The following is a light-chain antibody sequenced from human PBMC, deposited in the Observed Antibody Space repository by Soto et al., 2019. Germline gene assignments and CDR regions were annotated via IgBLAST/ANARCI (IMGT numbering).Light chain of an antibody. J-gene: IGKJ4*01. V-gene: IGKV1-39*01. Sequence: DIQMTQSPSSLSASVGGRVTITCRASLSISRYLNWYQQKPGRAPKLLISTASSLQSGVPSRFSGSGSGTDFTLTISSLQPEDFATYYCQQGYSTPLTFGGGAKVEI. CDR2: TAS. CDR1: LSISRY. CDR3: QQGYSTPLT.